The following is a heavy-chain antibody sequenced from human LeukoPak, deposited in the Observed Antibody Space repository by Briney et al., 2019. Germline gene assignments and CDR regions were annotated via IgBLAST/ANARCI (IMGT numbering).Heavy chain of an antibody. J-gene: IGHJ4*02. CDR1: GGTFRSYA. D-gene: IGHD2-15*01. CDR2: VIPIFGTA. V-gene: IGHV1-69*05. CDR3: ASRYCSGGSCYRYYFDY. Sequence: ASVKVSCKASGGTFRSYAFSWVGQAPGKGLEWMGGVIPIFGTANYAQKFQGRVTITTGESTSTAYMELSSLRSEDTAVYYCASRYCSGGSCYRYYFDYWGQGTLVTVSS.